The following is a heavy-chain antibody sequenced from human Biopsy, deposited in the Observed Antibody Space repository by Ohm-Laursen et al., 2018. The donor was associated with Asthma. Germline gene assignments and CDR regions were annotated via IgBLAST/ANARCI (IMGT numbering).Heavy chain of an antibody. CDR3: ARSYDTDSYPVLVLDY. CDR1: GGSFSNFA. V-gene: IGHV1-69*04. J-gene: IGHJ4*02. CDR2: ILTKFDIT. D-gene: IGHD3-22*01. Sequence: SSVTVSCNASGGSFSNFAFSWVRQPPGHGLEWMGTILTKFDITSYAEKFQGGVTITADKSTSTTYMELSRLRSEDTAVYYCARSYDTDSYPVLVLDYWGQGTLVTVSS.